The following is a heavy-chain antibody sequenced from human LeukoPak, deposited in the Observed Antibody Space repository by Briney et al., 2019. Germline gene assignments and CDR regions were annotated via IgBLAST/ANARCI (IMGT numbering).Heavy chain of an antibody. Sequence: SETLSLTCAVSGGSISSSNWWSWVRQPPGTGLEWIGYISYTGSTNYNPSLMSRLTMSVDTSNHHFSVRLSSVTAADTAVYYCVRSAFYDSSRFDAFDIWGQGTPVTVSS. D-gene: IGHD3-22*01. CDR3: VRSAFYDSSRFDAFDI. V-gene: IGHV4-4*02. CDR2: ISYTGST. J-gene: IGHJ3*02. CDR1: GGSISSSNW.